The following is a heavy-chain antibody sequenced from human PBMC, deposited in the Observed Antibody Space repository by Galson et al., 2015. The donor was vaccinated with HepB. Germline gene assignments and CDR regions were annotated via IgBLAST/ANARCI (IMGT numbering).Heavy chain of an antibody. D-gene: IGHD3-3*01. V-gene: IGHV1-2*04. CDR3: ARVRNYDFWSGYSKDAFDI. CDR1: GYTFTGYY. Sequence: SVKVSCKASGYTFTGYYMHWVRQAPGQGLEWMGWINPNSGGTNYAQKFQGWVTMTRDTSISTAYMELSRLRSDDTAVYYCARVRNYDFWSGYSKDAFDIWGQGTMVTVSS. J-gene: IGHJ3*02. CDR2: INPNSGGT.